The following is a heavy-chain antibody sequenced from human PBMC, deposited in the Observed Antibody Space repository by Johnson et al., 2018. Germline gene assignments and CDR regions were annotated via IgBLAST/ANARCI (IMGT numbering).Heavy chain of an antibody. CDR2: IYSEGST. D-gene: IGHD4-17*01. Sequence: VQLVESGGGLVQPGGSLGLSCAASGFSVSGDYMNWVRQAPGKGLEWVSVIYSEGSTHYADSGKGRFTVSRDISKNTLYLQMSSLRAEDTAVYFSARTTRGAFDIWGQGTMVTVSS. CDR3: ARTTRGAFDI. CDR1: GFSVSGDY. V-gene: IGHV3-66*02. J-gene: IGHJ3*02.